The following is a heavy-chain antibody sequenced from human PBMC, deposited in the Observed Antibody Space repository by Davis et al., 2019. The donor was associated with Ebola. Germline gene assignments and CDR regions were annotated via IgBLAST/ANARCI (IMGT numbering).Heavy chain of an antibody. V-gene: IGHV1-18*03. J-gene: IGHJ3*02. CDR1: GYTFKNYA. CDR3: ARTSIVGTTTTASDI. D-gene: IGHD1-26*01. Sequence: AASVKVSCKASGYTFKNYAISWVRQAPGQGLEWMGWISAYNGNTNYAQILQGRVTMTTDTSTGTAYMELRSLRSDDMAVYFCARTSIVGTTTTASDIWGQGTKVTVSS. CDR2: ISAYNGNT.